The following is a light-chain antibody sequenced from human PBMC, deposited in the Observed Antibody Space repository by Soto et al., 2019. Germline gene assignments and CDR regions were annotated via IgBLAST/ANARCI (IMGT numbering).Light chain of an antibody. J-gene: IGKJ1*01. CDR2: GAS. CDR1: HSVGTN. V-gene: IGKV3-15*01. Sequence: MTQSPYTLSVSPCYRVTLSCSASHSVGTNLAWYQQKPGQAPRLLIYGASARATDVPVRFSGSGSGTEFTLTISSLQSEDFAIYYCQQYNNWPTWTFGPGTKVDI. CDR3: QQYNNWPTWT.